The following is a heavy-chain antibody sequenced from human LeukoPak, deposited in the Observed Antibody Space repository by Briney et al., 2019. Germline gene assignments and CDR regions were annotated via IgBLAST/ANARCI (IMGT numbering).Heavy chain of an antibody. CDR2: IYASGST. V-gene: IGHV4-61*02. CDR3: ARDPTYYYVSSGRNDAFDI. D-gene: IGHD3-22*01. J-gene: IGHJ3*02. CDR1: GGSISSGSYY. Sequence: SETLSLTCTVSGGSISSGSYYWSWNRQPAGKGLEWLGRIYASGSTNYNPSLKSRVTISVDTSKNQFSLKLSSVTAADTAVYYCARDPTYYYVSSGRNDAFDIWGQGTMVTVSS.